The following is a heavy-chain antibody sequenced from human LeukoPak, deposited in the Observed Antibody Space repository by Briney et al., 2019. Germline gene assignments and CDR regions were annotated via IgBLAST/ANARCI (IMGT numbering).Heavy chain of an antibody. J-gene: IGHJ4*02. CDR2: ISSSGSTI. CDR1: GVSFKSFE. V-gene: IGHV3-48*03. Sequence: GGSLRLSCAASGVSFKSFEMNWLRQAPGKGLEWLSYISSSGSTIYYADPVKGRFTISRDNAKNSLYLQMNSLRAEYTAVYYCARALDWGQGTLVTVSS. CDR3: ARALD. D-gene: IGHD3-16*01.